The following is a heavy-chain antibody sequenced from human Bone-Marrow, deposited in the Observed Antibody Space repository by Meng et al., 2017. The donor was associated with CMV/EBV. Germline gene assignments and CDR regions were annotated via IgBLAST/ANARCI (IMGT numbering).Heavy chain of an antibody. V-gene: IGHV3-23*01. D-gene: IGHD1-26*01. CDR1: GFTFSSYA. Sequence: GESLKISCAASGFTFSSYAMSWVRQAPGKGLEWVSAISGSGGSTYYADSVKGRFTISRDNSKNTLYLQMNSLRAEDTAVYYCAKVPVEASSKTHFDYWGQGTLVTVSS. CDR3: AKVPVEASSKTHFDY. J-gene: IGHJ4*02. CDR2: ISGSGGST.